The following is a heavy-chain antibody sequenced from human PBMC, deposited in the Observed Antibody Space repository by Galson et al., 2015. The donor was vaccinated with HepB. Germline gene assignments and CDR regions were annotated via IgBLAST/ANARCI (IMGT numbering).Heavy chain of an antibody. CDR2: TSGSGGST. CDR1: GFTFSSYA. J-gene: IGHJ6*02. Sequence: SLRLSCAASGFTFSSYAMSWVRQAPGKGLEWISATSGSGGSTYYADSVKGRFTISRDNSKNTLYLQMNSLRAEDTAVYYCATFLYYDSSGYYPYYYYYGMDVWGQGTTVTVSS. V-gene: IGHV3-23*01. D-gene: IGHD3-22*01. CDR3: ATFLYYDSSGYYPYYYYYGMDV.